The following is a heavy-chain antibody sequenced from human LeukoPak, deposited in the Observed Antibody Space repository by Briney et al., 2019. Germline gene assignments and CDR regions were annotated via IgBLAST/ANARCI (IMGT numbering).Heavy chain of an antibody. CDR2: IDDSGST. D-gene: IGHD3-10*01. J-gene: IGHJ4*02. CDR1: GGSMKRSY. Sequence: SETLSLTCLVSGGSMKRSYWTWIRQAPGKGLEWIGNIDDSGSTYYNPSLKSRVTISVDTSKNQFSLKLSSVTAADTAVYYCARHVAYYYGSGSYYNGLWYFDYWGQGTLVTVSS. V-gene: IGHV4-59*08. CDR3: ARHVAYYYGSGSYYNGLWYFDY.